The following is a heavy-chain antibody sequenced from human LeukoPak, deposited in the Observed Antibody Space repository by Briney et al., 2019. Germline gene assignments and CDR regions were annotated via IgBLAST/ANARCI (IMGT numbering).Heavy chain of an antibody. CDR2: MNPNSGNT. J-gene: IGHJ6*03. V-gene: IGHV1-8*03. CDR3: ARGLRYYYYMDV. CDR1: GYTSTSHD. Sequence: ASVKVSCKASGYTSTSHDINWVRQATGQGLEWMGWMNPNSGNTGYAQKFQGRVTITRNTSISTAYMELSSLRSEDTAVYYCARGLRYYYYMDVWGKGTTVTVSS.